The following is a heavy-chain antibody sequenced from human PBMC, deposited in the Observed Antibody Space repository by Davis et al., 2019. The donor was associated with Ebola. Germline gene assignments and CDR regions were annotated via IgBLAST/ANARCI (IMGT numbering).Heavy chain of an antibody. CDR3: ARGSIAARPHFDY. J-gene: IGHJ4*02. CDR1: GGSFSGYY. CDR2: INHSGST. D-gene: IGHD6-6*01. Sequence: MPSETLSLTCAVYGGSFSGYYWSWIRQPPGKGLEWIGEINHSGSTNYNPSLKSRVTISVDTSKNQFSLKLSSVTAADTAVYYCARGSIAARPHFDYWGQGTLVTVSS. V-gene: IGHV4-34*01.